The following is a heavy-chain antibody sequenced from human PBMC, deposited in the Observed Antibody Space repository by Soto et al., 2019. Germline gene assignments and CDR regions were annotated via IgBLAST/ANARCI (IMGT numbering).Heavy chain of an antibody. D-gene: IGHD4-17*01. CDR2: IYYSGST. J-gene: IGHJ4*02. CDR3: AMTTVTTWGYFDY. V-gene: IGHV4-59*01. Sequence: PSETLSLTCTVSGGSISSYYWSWIRQPPGKGLEWIGYIYYSGSTNYNPSLKSRVTISVDTSKNQFSLKLSSVTAADTAVYYCAMTTVTTWGYFDYWGQGTLVTVSS. CDR1: GGSISSYY.